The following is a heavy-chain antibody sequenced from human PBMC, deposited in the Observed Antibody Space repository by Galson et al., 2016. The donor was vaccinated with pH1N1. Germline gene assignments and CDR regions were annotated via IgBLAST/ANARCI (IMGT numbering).Heavy chain of an antibody. J-gene: IGHJ4*02. CDR2: IDPSGVTT. D-gene: IGHD3-10*01. V-gene: IGHV1-46*01. CDR3: ARDAGSYYGYFDY. CDR1: GYTFSSFY. Sequence: SVKVSCKASGYTFSSFYMHWVRQAPGQGHEWMGIIDPSGVTTIYAQKFQGRVTLTRDTSTRTVYMELTSLGSEDTAVYYCARDAGSYYGYFDYWGQGTLVTVSS.